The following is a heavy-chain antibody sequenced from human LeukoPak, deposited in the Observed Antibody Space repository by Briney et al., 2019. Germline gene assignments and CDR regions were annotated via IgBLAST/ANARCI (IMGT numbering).Heavy chain of an antibody. CDR3: TRATIPAAGIDY. CDR2: ISTYTGDT. V-gene: IGHV1-18*01. CDR1: GYTFTSYG. Sequence: ASVKVSCKASGYTFTSYGVSWVRQAPGQGLEWMGWISTYTGDTNYAQKPQGRLTMTTDTSASTAFMELRSLTSDDTAVYYCTRATIPAAGIDYWGQGTLVTVSS. D-gene: IGHD6-13*01. J-gene: IGHJ4*02.